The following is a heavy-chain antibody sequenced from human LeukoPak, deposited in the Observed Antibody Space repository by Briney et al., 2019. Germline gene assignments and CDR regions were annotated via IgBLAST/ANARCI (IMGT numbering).Heavy chain of an antibody. Sequence: TGGSLRLSCAASGLTFSSYAMSWVRQAPGKGLEWVSGTSGSGRSIHYADSVKGRFTISRDNSKNTLYLQMNSLRADDTAVYYCAKDTHYYASSGFYVFDYWGQGTLVTVSS. CDR3: AKDTHYYASSGFYVFDY. J-gene: IGHJ4*02. CDR1: GLTFSSYA. V-gene: IGHV3-23*01. CDR2: TSGSGRSI. D-gene: IGHD3-22*01.